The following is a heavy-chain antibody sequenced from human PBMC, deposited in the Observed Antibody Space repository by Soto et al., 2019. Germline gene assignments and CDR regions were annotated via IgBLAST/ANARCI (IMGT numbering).Heavy chain of an antibody. Sequence: SVKVSCKASGGTFSSYAISWVRQAPGQGLEWMGGIIPIFGTANYAQKFQGGVTITADTSTTTAYMELSRLRSDDTAVYYCAREPATAKPEGVDFWGQGTLVTVSS. J-gene: IGHJ4*02. D-gene: IGHD1-1*01. V-gene: IGHV1-69*06. CDR1: GGTFSSYA. CDR3: AREPATAKPEGVDF. CDR2: IIPIFGTA.